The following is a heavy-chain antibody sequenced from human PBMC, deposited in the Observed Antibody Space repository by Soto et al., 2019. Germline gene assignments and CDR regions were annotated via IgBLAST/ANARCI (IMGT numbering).Heavy chain of an antibody. D-gene: IGHD3-10*01. J-gene: IGHJ6*02. CDR2: VSAGGDMT. CDR3: ARGDRGGSGSPASYYYSGLDV. CDR1: GFTFSSYA. V-gene: IGHV3-23*01. Sequence: GGSLRLSCAASGFTFSSYAISFCRHSPWKWLEWVSSVSAGGDMTYYSDSVKGRFTISRDNSNNALFLQMNSLRIEDTALYYCARGDRGGSGSPASYYYSGLDVWGQGTTVTVS.